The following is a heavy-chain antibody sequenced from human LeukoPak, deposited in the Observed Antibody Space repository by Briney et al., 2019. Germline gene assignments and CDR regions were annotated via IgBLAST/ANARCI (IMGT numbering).Heavy chain of an antibody. CDR3: ASDIVATSGDY. D-gene: IGHD5-12*01. CDR2: ITRSGSAI. J-gene: IGHJ4*02. Sequence: PGGSLRLSCSASGFTFSDYYMSWSRQAPGKALEWVAYITRSGSAIYYADSVKGRCTISRDHAKHSLYLQMNGLPADATVIYYGASDIVATSGDYWGQGTLVTVSS. V-gene: IGHV3-11*01. CDR1: GFTFSDYY.